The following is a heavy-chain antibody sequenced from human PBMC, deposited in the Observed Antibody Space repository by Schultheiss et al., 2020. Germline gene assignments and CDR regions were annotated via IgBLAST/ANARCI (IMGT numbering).Heavy chain of an antibody. J-gene: IGHJ3*02. CDR2: IVVGSGNT. D-gene: IGHD3-22*01. CDR1: GFTFTSSA. V-gene: IGHV1-58*02. CDR3: AAVLRSGDSSGTDAFDI. Sequence: SVTVSFKASGFTFTSSAMQWVRQARGQRLEWIGWIVVGSGNTNYAQKFQERVTITRDMSTSTAYMELSSLRSEDTAVYYCAAVLRSGDSSGTDAFDIWGQGTMVTVSS.